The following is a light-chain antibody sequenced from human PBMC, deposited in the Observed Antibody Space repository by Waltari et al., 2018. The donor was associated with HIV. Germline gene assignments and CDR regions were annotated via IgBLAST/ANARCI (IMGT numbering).Light chain of an antibody. CDR2: KDT. V-gene: IGLV1-47*01. Sequence: QSVLTQPPSASGAPGQRVTISCSGSSSNIENDNVYWYQQFPGAAPKLLIYKDTQRPSGVPDRFTGSKSGTSASLAIGGLRSEDEAEYYCVGCDSRLRGYVFGAGTKVTVL. J-gene: IGLJ1*01. CDR1: SSNIENDN. CDR3: VGCDSRLRGYV.